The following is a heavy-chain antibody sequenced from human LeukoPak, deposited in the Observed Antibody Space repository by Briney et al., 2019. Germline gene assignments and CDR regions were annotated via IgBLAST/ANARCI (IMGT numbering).Heavy chain of an antibody. CDR1: GGSISISSYY. V-gene: IGHV4-61*05. CDR3: ARTTMVRGTYYMDV. Sequence: TASETLSLTCTVSGGSISISSYYWDWIRQPPGKGLEWIGYIYYSGYTNYNPSLKSRVTISVDTSKNQFSLKLSSVTAADTAVYYCARTTMVRGTYYMDVWGKGTTVTISS. D-gene: IGHD3-10*01. CDR2: IYYSGYT. J-gene: IGHJ6*03.